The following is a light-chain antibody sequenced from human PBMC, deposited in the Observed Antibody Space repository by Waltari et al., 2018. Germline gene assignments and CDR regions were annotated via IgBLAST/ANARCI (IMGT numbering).Light chain of an antibody. CDR2: GAS. CDR3: QQRSGGPT. V-gene: IGKV3-11*01. Sequence: EVVLTQSPATLSLSPGERAILSCRASQSISSYLEWYQQKPGQAPRLLIYGASNRATGSTARFSGSGSGTDFTLTISSLEPEDFAVYYCQQRSGGPTFGQGTKVEIK. J-gene: IGKJ1*01. CDR1: QSISSY.